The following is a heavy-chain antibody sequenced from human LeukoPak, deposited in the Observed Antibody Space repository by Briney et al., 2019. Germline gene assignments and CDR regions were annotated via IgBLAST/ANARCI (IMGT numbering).Heavy chain of an antibody. CDR2: IYYSGST. Sequence: SETLSLTCAVYGGSFSGYYWSWIRQHPGKGLEWIGYIYYSGSTYYNPSLKSRVTISVDTSKNQFSLKLSSVTAADTAVYYCARDRTRRDNSGIDYWGQGTLVTVSS. CDR1: GGSFSGYY. D-gene: IGHD3-22*01. J-gene: IGHJ4*02. V-gene: IGHV4-31*11. CDR3: ARDRTRRDNSGIDY.